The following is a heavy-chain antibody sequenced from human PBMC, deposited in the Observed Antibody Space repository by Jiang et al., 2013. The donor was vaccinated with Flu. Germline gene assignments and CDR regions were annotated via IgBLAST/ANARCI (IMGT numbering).Heavy chain of an antibody. CDR1: GDSVSSNSAA. D-gene: IGHD6-19*01. J-gene: IGHJ5*02. Sequence: QTLSLTCAISGDSVSSNSAAWSWIRQSPSRGLEWLGRTWYRSEWHYDYAVSVKSRITISPDTSKNQFSLQLNSMTPEDTAVYYCVRGSHNSVRSWGQGTLVTVSS. CDR2: TWYRSEWHY. CDR3: VRGSHNSVRS. V-gene: IGHV6-1*01.